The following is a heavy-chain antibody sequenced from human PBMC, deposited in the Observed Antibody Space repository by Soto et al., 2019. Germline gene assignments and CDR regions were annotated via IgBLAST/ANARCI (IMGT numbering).Heavy chain of an antibody. CDR1: GFTFSSYG. V-gene: IGHV3-33*01. CDR3: ARDLDYCSGGSCYRAGLDY. Sequence: QVQLVESGGGVVQPGRSLRLSCAASGFTFSSYGMHWVRQAPGKGLEWVAVIWYDGSNKYYADSVKGRFTISRDNSKNTLYLQMNSLRAEDTAVYYCARDLDYCSGGSCYRAGLDYWGQGTLVTVSS. J-gene: IGHJ4*02. CDR2: IWYDGSNK. D-gene: IGHD2-15*01.